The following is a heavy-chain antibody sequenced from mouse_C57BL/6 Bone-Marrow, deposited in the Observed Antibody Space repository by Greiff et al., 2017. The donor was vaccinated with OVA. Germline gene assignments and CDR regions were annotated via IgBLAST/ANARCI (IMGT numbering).Heavy chain of an antibody. Sequence: EVKVEESGPGLVKPSQSLSLTCSVTGYSITSGYYWNWIRQFPGNKLEWMGYISYDGSNNYNPSLKNRISITRDPSKNQFFLKLNSVTTEDTATYYCAVNAYWGQGTLVTVSA. CDR3: AVNAY. V-gene: IGHV3-6*01. CDR2: ISYDGSN. J-gene: IGHJ3*01. CDR1: GYSITSGYY.